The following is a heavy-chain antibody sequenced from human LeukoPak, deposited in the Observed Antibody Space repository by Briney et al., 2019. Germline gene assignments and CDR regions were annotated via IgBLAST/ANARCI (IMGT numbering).Heavy chain of an antibody. Sequence: GGSLRLSCTASGFPFIEYSMNWVRQVPGKGLEWISYNGIDSGNTKYAYSVRGRFTISADKAKNSLYLQMNSLRVEDTAVYYCARDHNYAFDNWGQGTLVSIAS. D-gene: IGHD1-1*01. CDR1: GFPFIEYS. CDR2: NGIDSGNT. CDR3: ARDHNYAFDN. V-gene: IGHV3-48*01. J-gene: IGHJ4*02.